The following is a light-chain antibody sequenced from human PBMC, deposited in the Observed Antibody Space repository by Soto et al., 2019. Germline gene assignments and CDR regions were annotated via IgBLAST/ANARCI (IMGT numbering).Light chain of an antibody. CDR2: GAS. Sequence: EIVLTQSPGTLSLSPLHRSTLXCRASQRVISDYLAWYQQKPGQAPRLLIFGASGRATGIPDRFSGSGSGTDFTLTISRLEPEDFAVYYCQQYGSSGTFGQGTKVDIK. J-gene: IGKJ1*01. CDR1: QRVISDY. CDR3: QQYGSSGT. V-gene: IGKV3-20*01.